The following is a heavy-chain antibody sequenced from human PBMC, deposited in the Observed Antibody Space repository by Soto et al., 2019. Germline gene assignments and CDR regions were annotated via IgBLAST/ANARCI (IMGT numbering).Heavy chain of an antibody. V-gene: IGHV3-23*01. CDR3: AKISPAGQSLVAGGYFQH. D-gene: IGHD6-19*01. CDR1: GFTFSSYA. J-gene: IGHJ1*01. Sequence: GSLRLSCAASGFTFSSYAMSWVRQAPGKGREWVSAISGSGGSAYYADSVKGRFTISRDNSKNTLYLQMNSLRAEETAVYYCAKISPAGQSLVAGGYFQHWGQGT. CDR2: ISGSGGSA.